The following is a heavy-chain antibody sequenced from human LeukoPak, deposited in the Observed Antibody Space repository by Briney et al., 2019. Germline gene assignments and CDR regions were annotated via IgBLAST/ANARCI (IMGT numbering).Heavy chain of an antibody. D-gene: IGHD6-13*01. J-gene: IGHJ3*02. CDR2: IYYSGST. CDR1: GGSISSSSYY. Sequence: SETLSLTCTVSGGSISSSSYYWGWIRQPSGKGLEWIGSIYYSGSTYYNPSLKSRVTISVDTSKNQFSLKLSSVTAADTAVYYCARLAVYSSSWYDAFDIWGQGTMVTVSS. CDR3: ARLAVYSSSWYDAFDI. V-gene: IGHV4-39*07.